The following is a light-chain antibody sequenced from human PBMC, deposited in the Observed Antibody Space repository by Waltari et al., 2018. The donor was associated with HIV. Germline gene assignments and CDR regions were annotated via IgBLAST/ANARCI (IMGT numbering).Light chain of an antibody. J-gene: IGLJ2*01. CDR2: RDN. V-gene: IGLV3-9*01. CDR3: QVRVSNTVV. Sequence: SYELTQPLSVSVALGQTATITCGGNNIGRQNVCWYQQKPGQAPVLIIYRDNTRPSGIHERFSGSNSGNTATLTIRRAQAGDEADYYCQVRVSNTVVFGGGTNLTVL. CDR1: NIGRQN.